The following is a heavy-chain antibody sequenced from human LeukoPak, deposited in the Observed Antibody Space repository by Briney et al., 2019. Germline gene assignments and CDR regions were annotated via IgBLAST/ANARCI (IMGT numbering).Heavy chain of an antibody. Sequence: GGSLRLSCAASGFTFDDYGMSWVRQAPGKGLEWVSGINWNGGSTGYADSVKGRFTISRDNAKNSLYLQMNSLRAEDTALYYCARGPPGSSGXHWLFDYWGQGTLVTVSS. D-gene: IGHD3-22*01. V-gene: IGHV3-20*04. CDR3: ARGPPGSSGXHWLFDY. J-gene: IGHJ4*02. CDR2: INWNGGST. CDR1: GFTFDDYG.